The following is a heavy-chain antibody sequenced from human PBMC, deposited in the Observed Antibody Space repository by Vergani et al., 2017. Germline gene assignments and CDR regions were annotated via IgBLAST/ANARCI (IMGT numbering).Heavy chain of an antibody. CDR2: IIPIFGTA. J-gene: IGHJ5*02. V-gene: IGHV1-69*13. CDR1: GYTFTSYG. D-gene: IGHD3-22*01. Sequence: QVQLVQSGAEVKKPGASVKVSCKASGYTFTSYGISWVRQAPGQGLEWMGGIIPIFGTANYAQKFQGRVTITADESTSTAYMELSSLRSEDTAVYYCARGGNYYDSSGPFDPWGQGTLVTVSS. CDR3: ARGGNYYDSSGPFDP.